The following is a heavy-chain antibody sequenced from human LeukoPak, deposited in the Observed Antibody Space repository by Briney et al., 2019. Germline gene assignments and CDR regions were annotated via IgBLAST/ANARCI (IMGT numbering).Heavy chain of an antibody. J-gene: IGHJ4*02. CDR3: ARTYYYDSSKDY. Sequence: SETLSLTCTVSGGSISSSSYYWGWIRQPPGKGLEWIGSIYYSGSTYYNPSLKSRVTISVDTSKNQFSLKLSSVTAADTAVYYCARTYYYDSSKDYRGQGTLVTVSS. CDR2: IYYSGST. D-gene: IGHD3-22*01. CDR1: GGSISSSSYY. V-gene: IGHV4-39*01.